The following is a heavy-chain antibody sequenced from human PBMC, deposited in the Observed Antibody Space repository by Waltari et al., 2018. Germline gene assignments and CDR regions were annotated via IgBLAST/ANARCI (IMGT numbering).Heavy chain of an antibody. V-gene: IGHV3-66*01. CDR1: GFTFSSYE. J-gene: IGHJ6*02. Sequence: EVQLVESGGGLVQPGGSLRLSCAASGFTFSSYEMNWVRQAPGKGLGWVSVIYSGGSTYYADSVKGRFTISRDNSKNTLYLQMNSLRAEDTAVYYCARGFVVVPAAPINYYYYGMDVWGQGTTVTVSS. CDR3: ARGFVVVPAAPINYYYYGMDV. D-gene: IGHD2-2*01. CDR2: IYSGGST.